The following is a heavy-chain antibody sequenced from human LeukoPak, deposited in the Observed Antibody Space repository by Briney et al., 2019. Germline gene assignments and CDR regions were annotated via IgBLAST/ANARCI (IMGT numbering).Heavy chain of an antibody. CDR1: GFSLSTSGMC. CDR3: ARSRYCTRNTWGHFDY. J-gene: IGHJ4*02. D-gene: IGHD2-8*01. Sequence: SGPALVKPTQTPTLTCTFSGFSLSTSGMCVSWIRQPPGKALEWLARIDWDDDKYYSTSLKTRLTISKDTSKNQVVLTMTNMDPVDTATYYCARSRYCTRNTWGHFDYWGQGTLVTVSS. CDR2: IDWDDDK. V-gene: IGHV2-70*11.